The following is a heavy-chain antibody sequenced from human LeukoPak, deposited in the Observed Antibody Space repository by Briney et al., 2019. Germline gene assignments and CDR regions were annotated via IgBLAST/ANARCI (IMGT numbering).Heavy chain of an antibody. D-gene: IGHD3-10*01. V-gene: IGHV4-61*08. J-gene: IGHJ5*02. CDR2: IYYSGST. CDR3: ARDRTGPLSYYYGIDP. CDR1: GGSISSGDYY. Sequence: SQTLSLTCTVSGGSISSGDYYWSWIRQPPGKGLEWIGYIYYSGSTNYNPSLESRVTISVDTSKNQFSLKLSSVTAADTAVYYCARDRTGPLSYYYGIDPWGQGTLVTVSS.